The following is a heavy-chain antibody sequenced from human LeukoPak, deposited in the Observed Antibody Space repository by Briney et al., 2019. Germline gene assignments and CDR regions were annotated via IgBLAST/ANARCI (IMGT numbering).Heavy chain of an antibody. V-gene: IGHV3-9*01. CDR3: AKDAYGGPLYMDV. J-gene: IGHJ6*03. CDR1: GFTFDDYA. Sequence: GGSLRLSCAASGFTFDDYAMHWVRHAPGKGLEWVSGISWNSGSIGYADSVKGRFTISRDNAKNSLYLQMNSLRGEDTALYYCAKDAYGGPLYMDVWGKGTTVTISS. D-gene: IGHD4-17*01. CDR2: ISWNSGSI.